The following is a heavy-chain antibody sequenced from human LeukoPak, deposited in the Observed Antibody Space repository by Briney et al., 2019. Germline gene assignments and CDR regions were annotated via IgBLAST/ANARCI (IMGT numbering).Heavy chain of an antibody. J-gene: IGHJ4*02. V-gene: IGHV3-23*01. CDR2: IGGGGTSP. D-gene: IGHD4-17*01. CDR3: AKDRRDYGDYWYYFDY. Sequence: GGSVRLSCAASGFPFSNYAMSLVREALGKGLEWVSTIGGGGTSPFYADSVKGRFTISRDNSKNTLYLQMNSLRAEDTAVYYCAKDRRDYGDYWYYFDYWGQGTLVTVSS. CDR1: GFPFSNYA.